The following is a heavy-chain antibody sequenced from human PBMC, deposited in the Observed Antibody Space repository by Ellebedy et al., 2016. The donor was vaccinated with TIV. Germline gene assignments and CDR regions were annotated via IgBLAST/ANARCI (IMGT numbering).Heavy chain of an antibody. D-gene: IGHD1-26*01. Sequence: GESLKISCVASGFDFDDSSMNWVRQAPGKGLEWFSSISSGSSFIYYADSVKGRFSISRDNAHNSLYLQMNSLRVEDTAVYYCARREWELGMDVWGQGTTVTVSS. CDR3: ARREWELGMDV. V-gene: IGHV3-21*06. CDR2: ISSGSSFI. J-gene: IGHJ6*02. CDR1: GFDFDDSS.